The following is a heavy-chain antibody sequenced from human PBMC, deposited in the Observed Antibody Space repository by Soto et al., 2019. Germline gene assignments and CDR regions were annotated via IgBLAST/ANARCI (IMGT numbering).Heavy chain of an antibody. CDR3: AINTRYDPPDY. V-gene: IGHV3-23*01. CDR2: ISVSGGST. J-gene: IGHJ4*02. D-gene: IGHD3-16*01. CDR1: GFTFSSYA. Sequence: EVQLLESGGGLVQPGGSLRLSCAASGFTFSSYAMSWVRQAPGKGLAWVSGISVSGGSTYYADSVKGRFTISRDNSKNTLYLQMNSQRAEDTAVYYCAINTRYDPPDYWGQGTLVTVSS.